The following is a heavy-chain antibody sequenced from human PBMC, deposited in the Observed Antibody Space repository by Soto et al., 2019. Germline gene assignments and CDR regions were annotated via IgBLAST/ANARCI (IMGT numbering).Heavy chain of an antibody. Sequence: EVQLVESGGGLVQPGGSLRLSCAASGFTFSFYWMSWVRQAPGKGLEWVANINQDGSEKYYVDSVKGRFTISRDDAKNSLYLQMNSLGAEDTAVYYCARVRRRDWATQQMVTYSCYGMDDWGQGTTVTVSS. CDR2: INQDGSEK. V-gene: IGHV3-7*01. D-gene: IGHD6-13*01. J-gene: IGHJ6*02. CDR1: GFTFSFYW. CDR3: ARVRRRDWATQQMVTYSCYGMDD.